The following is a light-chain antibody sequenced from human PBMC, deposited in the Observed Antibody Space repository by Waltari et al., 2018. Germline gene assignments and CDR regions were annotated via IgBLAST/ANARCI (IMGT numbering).Light chain of an antibody. CDR1: SSDVGHGNR. V-gene: IGLV2-18*02. J-gene: IGLJ3*02. Sequence: QSALTQPPSVSGSPRQSVTISCTGTSSDVGHGNRVSWYQRPPGAAPKLVFYEATKPPSGVHDRFSWSSSGNTASLTIAGLQAEDEADYYCSSSTISRTFVFGGGTRLTVL. CDR3: SSSTISRTFV. CDR2: EAT.